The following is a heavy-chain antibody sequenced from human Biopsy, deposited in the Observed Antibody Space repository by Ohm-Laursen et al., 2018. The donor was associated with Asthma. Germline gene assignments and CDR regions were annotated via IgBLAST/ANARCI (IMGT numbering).Heavy chain of an antibody. V-gene: IGHV1-69*01. D-gene: IGHD6-19*01. Sequence: GPSLKVSCKAPGGTFSNFAISWVRQAPGQGLEWLGGIITFFGTTNYAQKFQGRVTITADESTSTAYMEVTSLRSEDTAIYYCARCQVGYSSGWSLLLKKIYYAGMDVWGQGTAVTVSS. CDR2: IITFFGTT. CDR1: GGTFSNFA. J-gene: IGHJ6*02. CDR3: ARCQVGYSSGWSLLLKKIYYAGMDV.